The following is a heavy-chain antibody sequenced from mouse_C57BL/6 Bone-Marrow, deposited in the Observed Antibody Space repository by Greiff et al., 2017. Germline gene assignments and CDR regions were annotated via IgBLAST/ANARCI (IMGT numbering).Heavy chain of an antibody. CDR3: ARADYCGSSFTAGFAY. CDR2: IDPSDSCT. V-gene: IGHV1-50*01. CDR1: GYTFTSYW. D-gene: IGHD1-1*01. Sequence: VQLQQPGAELVKPGASVKLSCKASGYTFTSYWMQWVKQRPGQGLEWIGEIDPSDSCTNYNQKFKGKATLTVDTSSSTAYMQLSSLTSEDSAVYYCARADYCGSSFTAGFAYWGQGTLVTVSA. J-gene: IGHJ3*01.